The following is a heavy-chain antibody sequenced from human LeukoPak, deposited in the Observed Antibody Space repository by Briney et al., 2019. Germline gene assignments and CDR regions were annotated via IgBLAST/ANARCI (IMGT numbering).Heavy chain of an antibody. CDR2: ISSSGDST. Sequence: GGSLRLSCAASGFTFSFYAMSWVRQAPGKGLEWVSAISSSGDSTYYTDSARGRFTISRDNSNNTLFLQMNSLRADDTAVYYCASVEWFGDLTFEGWGRGTLVTVSS. D-gene: IGHD3-10*01. J-gene: IGHJ4*02. CDR3: ASVEWFGDLTFEG. V-gene: IGHV3-23*01. CDR1: GFTFSFYA.